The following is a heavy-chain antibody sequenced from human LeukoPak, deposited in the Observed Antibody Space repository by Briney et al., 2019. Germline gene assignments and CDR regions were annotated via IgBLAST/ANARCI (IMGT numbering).Heavy chain of an antibody. V-gene: IGHV1-8*01. CDR1: GYTFTSYD. CDR2: MNPNSGNT. Sequence: AASVKVSCKASGYTFTSYDINWVRQATGQGLEWMGWMNPNSGNTGYAQKFQGRVTMTRNTSISTAYMELSSLRSEDAAVYYCATDTIFGAPSDYWGQGTLVTVSS. CDR3: ATDTIFGAPSDY. J-gene: IGHJ4*02. D-gene: IGHD3-3*01.